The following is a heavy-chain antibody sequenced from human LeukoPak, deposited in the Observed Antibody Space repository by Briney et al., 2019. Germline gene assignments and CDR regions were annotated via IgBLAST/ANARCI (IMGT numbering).Heavy chain of an antibody. D-gene: IGHD3-10*01. V-gene: IGHV1-46*01. CDR3: ARAVLWFGELSTPLGY. CDR1: GYTFTSYY. J-gene: IGHJ4*02. CDR2: INPSGGST. Sequence: GASVKVSCKASGYTFTSYYMHWVRQAPGQGLEWMGMINPSGGSTSYAQKFQGRVTMTRDMSTSTVYMELSSLRSEDTAVYYCARAVLWFGELSTPLGYWGQGTLVTVSS.